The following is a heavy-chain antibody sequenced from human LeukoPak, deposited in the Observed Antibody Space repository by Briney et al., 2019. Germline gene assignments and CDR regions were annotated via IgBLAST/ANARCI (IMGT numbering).Heavy chain of an antibody. D-gene: IGHD4-17*01. V-gene: IGHV3-23*01. CDR2: ISGSGGST. Sequence: PGGSLRLSCAASGFTFSSYAMSWVRQAPGKGLEWVSAISGSGGSTYYADSVKGRFTISRDNSKSTLYLQMSSLRAEDAAVYYCAKVRWIAVTTTFDCWGQGTLVTVSS. J-gene: IGHJ5*01. CDR3: AKVRWIAVTTTFDC. CDR1: GFTFSSYA.